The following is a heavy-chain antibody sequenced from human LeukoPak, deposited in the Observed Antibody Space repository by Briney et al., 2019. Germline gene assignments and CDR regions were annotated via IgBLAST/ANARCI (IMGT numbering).Heavy chain of an antibody. Sequence: ASVKVSCKASGYTFSDYYMHWVRQAPGQGLEWMGWIDPHSGGTKYAQKFQGRVTMTRDTYISTAYMELSRLRSDDTAVYYCAREYYDSSGRKHGFDIWGQGTMVTVSS. CDR2: IDPHSGGT. D-gene: IGHD3-22*01. V-gene: IGHV1-2*02. CDR1: GYTFSDYY. CDR3: AREYYDSSGRKHGFDI. J-gene: IGHJ3*02.